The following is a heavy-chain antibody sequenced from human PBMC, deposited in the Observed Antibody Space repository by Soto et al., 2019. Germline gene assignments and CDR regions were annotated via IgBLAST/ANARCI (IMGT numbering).Heavy chain of an antibody. J-gene: IGHJ5*02. D-gene: IGHD3-16*02. CDR3: ATDVRLRLGDLSYPTWFDP. Sequence: XTRSIGSTVSGGSVCSGSDYWGRSLQPPGKGLEWIWYIYYSGSTYYNPSLKTRVTISVDTSKNQSSLKLSSVTAAHTALYYRATDVRLRLGDLSYPTWFDPWGQGTLGTVSS. V-gene: IGHV4-30-4*01. CDR1: GGSVCSGSDY. CDR2: IYYSGST.